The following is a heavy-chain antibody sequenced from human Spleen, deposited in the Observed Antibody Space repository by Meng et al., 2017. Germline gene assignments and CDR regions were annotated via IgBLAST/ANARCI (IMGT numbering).Heavy chain of an antibody. V-gene: IGHV3-23*01. J-gene: IGHJ6*02. CDR3: AKDTVVDYYYYGMDV. CDR2: ISDSGKST. D-gene: IGHD4-23*01. CDR1: GFTFSSYA. Sequence: GGSLRLSCAASGFTFSSYAMSWVRQAPGKGLQWVSGISDSGKSTYYADSVKGRFTISRDNSKNTLHLQMNSLRAEDTAVYYCAKDTVVDYYYYGMDVWGQGTTVTVSS.